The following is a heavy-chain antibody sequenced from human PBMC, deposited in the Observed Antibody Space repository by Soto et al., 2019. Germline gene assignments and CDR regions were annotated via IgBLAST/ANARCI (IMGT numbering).Heavy chain of an antibody. CDR1: GFSFSDHF. V-gene: IGHV3-72*01. CDR2: TRNKANSYTT. J-gene: IGHJ4*02. D-gene: IGHD1-26*01. Sequence: EVQLVESGGGLVQPGGSLRLSCVASGFSFSDHFMDWVRQAPGTGLQWVGRTRNKANSYTTEYAASVKGRFTVSRDDSKNSVYLQMNSLKTEDTAVYYCARDKLGGGFDYWGQGTLVTVSS. CDR3: ARDKLGGGFDY.